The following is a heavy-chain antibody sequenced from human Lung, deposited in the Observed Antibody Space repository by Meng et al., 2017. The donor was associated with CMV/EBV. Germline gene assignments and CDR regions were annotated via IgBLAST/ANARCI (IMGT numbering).Heavy chain of an antibody. V-gene: IGHV4-59*11. CDR3: ARADEFCGKYYCDKVAFDV. CDR1: GDSIGRRY. Sequence: SETLSLXCTVSGDSIGRRYWGWIRQPPGKGLEWVGDISDSRKINYNASLKNRVTISLDTSRNQFSLKLDSVTTADTAVYFCARADEFCGKYYCDKVAFDVWGQGXVVTVSS. D-gene: IGHD1-26*01. CDR2: ISDSRKI. J-gene: IGHJ3*01.